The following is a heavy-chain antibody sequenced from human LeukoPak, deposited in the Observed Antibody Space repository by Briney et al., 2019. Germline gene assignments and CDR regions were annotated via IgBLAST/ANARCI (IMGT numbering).Heavy chain of an antibody. CDR2: ISSSGGTT. J-gene: IGHJ4*01. V-gene: IGHV3-23*01. CDR3: AKVAARRDYEAYFEY. CDR1: GFTFSIYA. Sequence: GGSLRLSCAASGFTFSIYAMSWVRQAPGKGLEWVAAISSSGGTTYYADSMRGRFSISKDNPKSMLFLEMSSLRADDTAVYYCAKVAARRDYEAYFEYWGHGTQVDVSS. D-gene: IGHD5-24*01.